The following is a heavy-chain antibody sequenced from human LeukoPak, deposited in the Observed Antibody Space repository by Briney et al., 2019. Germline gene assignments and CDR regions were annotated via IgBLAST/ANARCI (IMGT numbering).Heavy chain of an antibody. CDR2: ISSSGSTI. Sequence: GGSLRLSCAASGFTFSSYAMSWVRQAPGKGLEWVSYISSSGSTIYYADSVKGRFTISRDNAKNSLYLQMNSLRAEDAAVYYCARGYPVVVVAAQFDYWGQGTLVTVSS. CDR1: GFTFSSYA. D-gene: IGHD2-15*01. J-gene: IGHJ4*02. V-gene: IGHV3-48*04. CDR3: ARGYPVVVVAAQFDY.